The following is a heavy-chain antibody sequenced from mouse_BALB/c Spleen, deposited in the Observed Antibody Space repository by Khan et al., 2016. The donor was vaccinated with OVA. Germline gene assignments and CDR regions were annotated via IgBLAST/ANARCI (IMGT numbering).Heavy chain of an antibody. V-gene: IGHV9-1*02. D-gene: IGHD2-1*01. J-gene: IGHJ1*01. Sequence: QIQLVQSGPELKKPGETVKISCKASGYTFTNYRMNWMKQAPGKGLKWMGWINTYTGEPTYADDFKGRFAFSLETSASTAYLQINNLKNEDMATYFCASETTDWYFDVWGAGTTVTVSS. CDR2: INTYTGEP. CDR3: ASETTDWYFDV. CDR1: GYTFTNYR.